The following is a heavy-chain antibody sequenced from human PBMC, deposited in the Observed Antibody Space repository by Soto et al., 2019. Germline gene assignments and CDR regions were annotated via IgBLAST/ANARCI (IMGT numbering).Heavy chain of an antibody. CDR3: ARQTADMVRGIGVMDV. D-gene: IGHD3-10*01. CDR2: IHYSGAT. V-gene: IGHV4-59*08. Sequence: SETLSLTCSVSGGSISNYFWSWIRQSPGRALEWIGYIHYSGATIYNPSLKSRVTISVDMSRNQFSLELTSVTAADTAVYSCARQTADMVRGIGVMDVWGKGTTVTVSS. J-gene: IGHJ6*03. CDR1: GGSISNYF.